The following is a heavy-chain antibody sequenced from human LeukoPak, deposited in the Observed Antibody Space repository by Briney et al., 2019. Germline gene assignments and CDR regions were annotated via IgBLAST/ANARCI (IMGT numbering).Heavy chain of an antibody. CDR3: VREGGGATFDY. CDR1: GFTFRNYW. D-gene: IGHD1-26*01. Sequence: GRSLRLSCAASGFTFRNYWMHWVRQAPGKGLVWVSRVNGDGSSTNYADSAKGRFTISRDIAKNTLYLQMNSLRAEDTAVYYCVREGGGATFDYWGQGTLVTVSA. J-gene: IGHJ4*02. CDR2: VNGDGSST. V-gene: IGHV3-74*01.